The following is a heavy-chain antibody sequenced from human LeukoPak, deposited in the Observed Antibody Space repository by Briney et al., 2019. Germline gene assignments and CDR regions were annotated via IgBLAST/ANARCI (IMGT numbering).Heavy chain of an antibody. CDR3: AKAPGSYYQMEYFQH. Sequence: GGSLRLSCAASGVTLSSYAMSWVRQAPGKGLEWVSAISGSGGSTYYADSVKGRFTISRDNSRNTLYLQMNSLRAEDTAVYYCAKAPGSYYQMEYFQHWGQGTLVTVSS. CDR1: GVTLSSYA. V-gene: IGHV3-23*01. J-gene: IGHJ1*01. D-gene: IGHD3-10*01. CDR2: ISGSGGST.